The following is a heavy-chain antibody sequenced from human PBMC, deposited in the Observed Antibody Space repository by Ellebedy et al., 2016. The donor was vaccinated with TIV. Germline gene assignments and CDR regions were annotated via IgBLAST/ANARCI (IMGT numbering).Heavy chain of an antibody. J-gene: IGHJ4*02. V-gene: IGHV3-30*18. D-gene: IGHD3-3*01. Sequence: GESLKISCAASGFTSSSYGMHWVRQAPGEGLEWVAVISYDGTNKYYADSVKGRFTISRDNAKNSLYLQMNTLGGEDTAVYYCSNVEWYRSDYWGQGTLVTVSS. CDR2: ISYDGTNK. CDR1: GFTSSSYG. CDR3: SNVEWYRSDY.